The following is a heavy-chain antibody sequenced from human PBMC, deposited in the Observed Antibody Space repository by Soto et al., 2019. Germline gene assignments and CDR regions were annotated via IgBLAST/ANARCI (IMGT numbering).Heavy chain of an antibody. CDR1: GFSFSSYW. CDR3: AKSSFVGYLLH. V-gene: IGHV3-7*05. J-gene: IGHJ1*01. Sequence: GGSLRLSCAASGFSFSSYWMSWVRQAPGKGLEWVANIKPDGSEGYYVDSVKGRFTLSRDNSKNTLYLQMNSLRAEDTAVYYCAKSSFVGYLLHWGQGALVTVSS. CDR2: IKPDGSEG. D-gene: IGHD1-26*01.